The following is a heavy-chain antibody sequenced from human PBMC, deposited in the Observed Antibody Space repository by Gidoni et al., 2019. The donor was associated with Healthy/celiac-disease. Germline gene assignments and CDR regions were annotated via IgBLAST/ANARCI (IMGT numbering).Heavy chain of an antibody. J-gene: IGHJ6*03. CDR2: IIPIFGTA. CDR3: SFVVVPASMTPVTYYYYYYMDV. CDR1: GGTFSSYA. Sequence: QVQLVQSGAEVKKPEPSVKGSYKDSGGTFSSYALRWVRQAPGQGLEWMGGIIPIFGTANYAQKFQGRVTITADDSTSTAYMELSSLRSEDTAVSYCSFVVVPASMTPVTYYYYYYMDVWGKGTTVTVSS. D-gene: IGHD2-2*01. V-gene: IGHV1-69*01.